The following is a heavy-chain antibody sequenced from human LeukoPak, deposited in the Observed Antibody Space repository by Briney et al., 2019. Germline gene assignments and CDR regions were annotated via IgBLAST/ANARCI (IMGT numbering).Heavy chain of an antibody. J-gene: IGHJ6*03. CDR1: GYTFTSYG. V-gene: IGHV1-18*01. CDR2: INAYNGNT. CDR3: ASTIPPSYYYYMDV. Sequence: GASVKVSCKASGYTFTSYGISWVRQAPGQGLEWMGWINAYNGNTNYAQKLQGRVTMTTDTSTSTAYMELSRLRSDDTAVYYCASTIPPSYYYYMDVWGKGTTVTVSS. D-gene: IGHD3-3*01.